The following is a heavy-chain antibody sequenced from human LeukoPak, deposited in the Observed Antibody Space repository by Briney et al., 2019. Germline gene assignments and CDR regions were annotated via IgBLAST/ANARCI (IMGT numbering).Heavy chain of an antibody. CDR1: GFIFSSYS. D-gene: IGHD3-9*01. Sequence: GGSLRLSCAASGFIFSSYSMTWVRQAPEKGLEWVSSISGGGGSTHYANSVKGRFSISRDNSKNTLYLQMNGLRAEDTAVYYCAKDRDILTGYYNLWDHWGQGTLVTVSS. V-gene: IGHV3-23*01. CDR3: AKDRDILTGYYNLWDH. J-gene: IGHJ4*02. CDR2: ISGGGGST.